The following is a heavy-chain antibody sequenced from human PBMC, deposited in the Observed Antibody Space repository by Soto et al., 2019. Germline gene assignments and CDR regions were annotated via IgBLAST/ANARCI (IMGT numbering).Heavy chain of an antibody. V-gene: IGHV4-39*01. CDR3: ARTTVRHLDF. CDR1: YGSISVSNVF. Sequence: SETLSLTCTVSYGSISVSNVFWGWVRQPPGKGLEWIGNIDYSGTAYFNPSLGTRVTFPVDTSKNQFSLTLYSVTAADPAVYYCARTTVRHLDFWCQGILVTVSS. J-gene: IGHJ4*02. CDR2: IDYSGTA. D-gene: IGHD4-4*01.